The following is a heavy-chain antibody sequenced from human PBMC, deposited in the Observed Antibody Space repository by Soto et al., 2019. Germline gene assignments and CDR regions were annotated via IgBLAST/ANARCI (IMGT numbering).Heavy chain of an antibody. D-gene: IGHD6-19*01. CDR2: ISGSGGST. Sequence: EVQLLESGGGLVQPGGSLRLSYAASGFTFSSYAMSWVRQAPGKGLEWVAVISGSGGSTYYADSVTGRFTISRDNSKNTLYLQMNSLRAEDTAVYYCAKRGAGHYLDYWGQGTLVTVSS. V-gene: IGHV3-23*01. J-gene: IGHJ4*02. CDR3: AKRGAGHYLDY. CDR1: GFTFSSYA.